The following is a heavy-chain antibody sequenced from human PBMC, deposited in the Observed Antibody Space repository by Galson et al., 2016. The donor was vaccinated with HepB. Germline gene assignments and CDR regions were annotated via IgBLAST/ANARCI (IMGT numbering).Heavy chain of an antibody. V-gene: IGHV3-74*01. J-gene: IGHJ4*02. Sequence: SLRLSCAASGFSFSSYYLHWVRQVPGKGLVWVAYIKSDGSYSGYADSVKGRFTISRDNAKNTLYLQMDSLRVEDTAVYYCTPEAGTAGYWGQGTRVIVSS. D-gene: IGHD6-13*01. CDR2: IKSDGSYS. CDR3: TPEAGTAGY. CDR1: GFSFSSYY.